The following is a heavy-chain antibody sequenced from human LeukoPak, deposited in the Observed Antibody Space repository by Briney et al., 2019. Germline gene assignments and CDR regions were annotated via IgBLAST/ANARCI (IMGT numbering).Heavy chain of an antibody. CDR1: GFTFNIYS. CDR2: ISGTSNYI. V-gene: IGHV3-21*01. D-gene: IGHD3-22*01. Sequence: PGGSLRLSCAASGFTFNIYSMNWVRQAPGKGLEWVSSISGTSNYIYYADSVKGRFTISRDNAKNSLYLHMNSLRAEDTAVYYCARDLTYYYDGSGAGFDYWGQGTLVTVSS. J-gene: IGHJ4*02. CDR3: ARDLTYYYDGSGAGFDY.